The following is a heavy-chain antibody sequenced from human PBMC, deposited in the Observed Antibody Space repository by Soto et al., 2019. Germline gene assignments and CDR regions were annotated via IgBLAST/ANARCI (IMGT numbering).Heavy chain of an antibody. V-gene: IGHV1-18*01. Sequence: ASVKVSCKASGYTFTSYGISWVRQAPGQGLEWMGWISAYNGNTNYAQKLQGRVTMTTDTSTSTAYMELRSLRSDDTAVYYCARGLTGTTEDDWFDPWGQGTLVTVSS. CDR1: GYTFTSYG. CDR3: ARGLTGTTEDDWFDP. D-gene: IGHD1-7*01. J-gene: IGHJ5*02. CDR2: ISAYNGNT.